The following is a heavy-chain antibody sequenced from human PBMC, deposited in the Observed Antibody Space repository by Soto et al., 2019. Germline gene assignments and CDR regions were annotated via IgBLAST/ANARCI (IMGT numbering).Heavy chain of an antibody. Sequence: QVQLVQSGADVKTPAASVRVSCKASGYTFTGYYVHWVREAPGQGLEWMGWINPETGGTRYAQKFQGRVTLSRDTSINTAYLELSRLRFDDAAVYFCARERYQVISDGMDVWGQGTTVTVSS. CDR1: GYTFTGYY. CDR3: ARERYQVISDGMDV. D-gene: IGHD2-2*01. CDR2: INPETGGT. J-gene: IGHJ6*02. V-gene: IGHV1-2*02.